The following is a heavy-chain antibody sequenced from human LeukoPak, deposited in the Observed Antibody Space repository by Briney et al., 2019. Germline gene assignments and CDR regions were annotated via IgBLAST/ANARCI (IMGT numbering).Heavy chain of an antibody. CDR2: IYHSGST. D-gene: IGHD3-10*01. CDR1: GGSLSSGGYS. J-gene: IGHJ5*02. V-gene: IGHV4-30-2*01. CDR3: ARQTMVRGVIRWFDP. Sequence: PSQTLSLTCAVSGGSLSSGGYSWGWIRQPPGKGLEWIGYIYHSGSTYYTPSIKSGVTISVDRSKNQFSLKLSSVTAADTAVYYCARQTMVRGVIRWFDPWGQGTLVTVSS.